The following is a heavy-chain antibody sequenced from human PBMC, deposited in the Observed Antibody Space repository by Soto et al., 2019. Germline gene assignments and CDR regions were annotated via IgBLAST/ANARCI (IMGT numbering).Heavy chain of an antibody. D-gene: IGHD6-19*01. CDR3: AGLAVAHYYYYMDV. CDR2: IYYSGST. Sequence: SETLSLTCTVSGGSISSSSYYWGWIRQPPGKGLEWIGSIYYSGSTYYNPSLKSRVTISVDTSKNQFSLKLSSVTAADTAVYYCAGLAVAHYYYYMDVWVKGTTVTVSS. CDR1: GGSISSSSYY. V-gene: IGHV4-39*07. J-gene: IGHJ6*03.